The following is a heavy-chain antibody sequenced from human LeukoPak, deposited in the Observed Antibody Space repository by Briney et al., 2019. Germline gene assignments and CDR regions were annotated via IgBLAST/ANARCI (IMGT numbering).Heavy chain of an antibody. J-gene: IGHJ4*02. CDR3: AKDFRIGYSAHFDY. Sequence: GGSLRLSCTASGFTFSTYTMYWVRHPPGKRLEWVSIIGSSGGGIHYADSVKGRFSISRDNSKNTLYLQMDSLRGEDTAVYYCAKDFRIGYSAHFDYWGQGALVTVSS. D-gene: IGHD2-21*01. CDR1: GFTFSTYT. V-gene: IGHV3-23*01. CDR2: IGSSGGGI.